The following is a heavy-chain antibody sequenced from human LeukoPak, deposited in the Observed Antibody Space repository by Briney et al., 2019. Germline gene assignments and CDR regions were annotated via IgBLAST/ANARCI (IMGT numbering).Heavy chain of an antibody. Sequence: ASMKVSCKSSGFTFTGHYIHWVRQAPGQGLEWMGYIVPRNSATSSAEKFQGRVTMTRDTSLSTAYVELSRLTSDDTAVYYCVREGSRLLSKDFDYWGQGTLVTVSS. J-gene: IGHJ4*02. V-gene: IGHV1-2*02. CDR1: GFTFTGHY. CDR3: VREGSRLLSKDFDY. CDR2: IVPRNSAT. D-gene: IGHD2/OR15-2a*01.